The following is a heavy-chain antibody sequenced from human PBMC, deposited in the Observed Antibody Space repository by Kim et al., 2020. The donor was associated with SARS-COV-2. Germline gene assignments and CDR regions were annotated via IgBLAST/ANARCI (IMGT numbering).Heavy chain of an antibody. CDR2: IVVGSGNT. J-gene: IGHJ3*02. Sequence: SVKVSCKASGFTFTSSAVQWVRQARGQRLEWIGWIVVGSGNTNYAQKFQERVTITRDMSTSTAYMKLSSLRSEDTAVYYCAAPSNYYDSSGYYLNYDAFDIWGQGTMVTVSS. V-gene: IGHV1-58*01. CDR3: AAPSNYYDSSGYYLNYDAFDI. CDR1: GFTFTSSA. D-gene: IGHD3-22*01.